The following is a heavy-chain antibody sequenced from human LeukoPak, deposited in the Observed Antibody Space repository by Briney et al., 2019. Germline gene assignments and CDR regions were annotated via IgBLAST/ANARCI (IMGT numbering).Heavy chain of an antibody. CDR1: GFTFSSYW. D-gene: IGHD3-22*01. V-gene: IGHV3-7*01. CDR3: AREGRYDSSGWILYYYYYMDV. CDR2: IKQDGSEK. J-gene: IGHJ6*03. Sequence: PGGSLRLSCAASGFTFSSYWMSWVRQAPGKGLEWVANIKQDGSEKYYVDSVKGRFTISRDNAKNSLYLQMNGLRAEDTAVYYCAREGRYDSSGWILYYYYYMDVWGKGTTVTVSS.